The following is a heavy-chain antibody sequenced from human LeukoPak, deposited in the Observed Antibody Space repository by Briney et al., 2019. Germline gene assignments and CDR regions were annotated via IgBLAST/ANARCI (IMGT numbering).Heavy chain of an antibody. V-gene: IGHV3-48*01. Sequence: GGSLRLSCAASGFTFSSYSMSWVRQAPGKGLEWVSYISSSSTSIYYADSVKGRFTISRDNAKNSLYLQMNSLRAEDTAVYYCARRGGTVKDAFDIWGQGTMVTVSS. CDR3: ARRGGTVKDAFDI. J-gene: IGHJ3*02. CDR2: ISSSSTSI. D-gene: IGHD1-26*01. CDR1: GFTFSSYS.